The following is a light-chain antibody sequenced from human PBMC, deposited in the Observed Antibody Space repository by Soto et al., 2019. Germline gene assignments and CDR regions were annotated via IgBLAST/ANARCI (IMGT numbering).Light chain of an antibody. V-gene: IGKV3-20*01. CDR1: QSVSSSY. CDR2: GAS. J-gene: IGKJ2*01. CDR3: QQYVSSRYT. Sequence: EIVLTQSPGTLSLSPGERATLSCRASQSVSSSYLAWYQQKPGQAPRLLIYGASSRATGIPDRFSGSGSGTDFTLTISRLEPADFAVYYCQQYVSSRYTFVQGTKLAIK.